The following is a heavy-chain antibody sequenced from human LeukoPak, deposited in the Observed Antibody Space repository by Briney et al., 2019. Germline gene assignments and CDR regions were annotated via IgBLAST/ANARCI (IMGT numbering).Heavy chain of an antibody. V-gene: IGHV3-23*01. D-gene: IGHD3-3*01. CDR3: ARGPYYDFWSGSIDY. CDR2: ISGSGGST. Sequence: GGSLRLSCAASGFTFSSYAMSWVRQAPGKGLEWVSAISGSGGSTYYADSVKGRFTISRDNSKNTLYLQMDSLRVEDTAVYYCARGPYYDFWSGSIDYWGQGTLVTVSS. J-gene: IGHJ4*02. CDR1: GFTFSSYA.